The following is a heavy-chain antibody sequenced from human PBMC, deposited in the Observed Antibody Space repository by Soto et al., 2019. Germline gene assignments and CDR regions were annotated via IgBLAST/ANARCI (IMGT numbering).Heavy chain of an antibody. CDR3: GPLVSCSGGSCKYDAFAI. J-gene: IGHJ3*02. V-gene: IGHV3-23*01. Sequence: GGSLRLSCEGAGFTASSHGMTWIRTAPGKGPEWVSTVTADGGTYYADSVKGRFAMSRDTSENTLYLQMNSLGAEDTAAYYCGPLVSCSGGSCKYDAFAIRRQGTMVTFSS. D-gene: IGHD2-15*01. CDR1: GFTASSHG. CDR2: VTADGGT.